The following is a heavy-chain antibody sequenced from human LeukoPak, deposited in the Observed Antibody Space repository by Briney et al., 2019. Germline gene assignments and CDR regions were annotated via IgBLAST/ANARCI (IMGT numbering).Heavy chain of an antibody. V-gene: IGHV1-46*01. D-gene: IGHD3-10*01. J-gene: IGHJ3*02. CDR2: INPGGGSR. CDR1: EYTFTTYY. Sequence: ASVKVSCKASEYTFTTYYMHWVRQAPGQGLEWMGIINPGGGSRSYAQRLKGRVTMTSDTSTSTVYMELSSLRSEDTAVYYCARPAPTGVDAFDIWGQGTLVTVSS. CDR3: ARPAPTGVDAFDI.